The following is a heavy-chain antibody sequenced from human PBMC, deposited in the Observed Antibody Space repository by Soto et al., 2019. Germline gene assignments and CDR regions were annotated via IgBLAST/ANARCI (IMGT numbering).Heavy chain of an antibody. CDR2: MNPNSGNT. CDR3: ARAPAVLRFLEWFSPDWYFDL. J-gene: IGHJ2*01. Sequence: QVQLVQSGAEVKKPGASVKVSCKASGYTFTSYDINWVRQATGQGLEWMGWMNPNSGNTGYAQKFRGRVTMTRNTTIHTAYMELSSLRLANTAVYYCARAPAVLRFLEWFSPDWYFDLWGRGTLVTVSS. V-gene: IGHV1-8*01. D-gene: IGHD3-3*01. CDR1: GYTFTSYD.